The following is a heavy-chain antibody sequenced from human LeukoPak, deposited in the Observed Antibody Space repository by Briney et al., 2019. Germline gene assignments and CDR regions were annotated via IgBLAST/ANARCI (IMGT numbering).Heavy chain of an antibody. CDR2: ISYDGSNK. Sequence: GGSLRLSCAASGFTFSSYGMHWVRQAPGKGLEWVAVISYDGSNKYCADSVKGRFTISRDNSKNTLYLQMNSLRAEDTAVYYCASGRDQWLATLYYFDYWGQGTLVTVSS. J-gene: IGHJ4*02. CDR1: GFTFSSYG. V-gene: IGHV3-30*03. D-gene: IGHD6-19*01. CDR3: ASGRDQWLATLYYFDY.